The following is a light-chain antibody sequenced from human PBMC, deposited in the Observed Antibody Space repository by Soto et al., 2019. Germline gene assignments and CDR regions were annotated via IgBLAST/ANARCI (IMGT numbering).Light chain of an antibody. Sequence: QAVVTQPPSVSGAPGQRVTISCTGSSSNIGTGYDVHWYQQLPGTAPKLLIYGNSNRPSGVPDRFSGSKSDTSASLAITGLQAEDEADYYCQSYDNRHVVFGGGTKLTVL. J-gene: IGLJ2*01. CDR1: SSNIGTGYD. CDR3: QSYDNRHVV. V-gene: IGLV1-40*01. CDR2: GNS.